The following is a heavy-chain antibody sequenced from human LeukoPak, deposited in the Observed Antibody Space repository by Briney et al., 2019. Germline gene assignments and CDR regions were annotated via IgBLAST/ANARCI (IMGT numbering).Heavy chain of an antibody. D-gene: IGHD2-21*01. V-gene: IGHV1-2*02. CDR3: ASETPSISDAFDI. CDR1: GYTFTGYY. Sequence: ASVKVSCKASGYTFTGYYMHWGRQAPGQGLEWMGWINPNSGGTNYAQKFQGRVTMTRDTSISTAYMELSRLRSDDTAVYYCASETPSISDAFDIWGQGTMVTVSS. CDR2: INPNSGGT. J-gene: IGHJ3*02.